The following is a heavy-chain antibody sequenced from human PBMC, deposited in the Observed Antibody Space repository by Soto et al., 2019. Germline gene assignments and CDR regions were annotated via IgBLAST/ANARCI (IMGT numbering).Heavy chain of an antibody. V-gene: IGHV1-18*01. D-gene: IGHD2-15*01. Sequence: ASVKVSCKASGYTFTSYGISWVRQAPGQGLEWMGWISAYNGNTNYAQKLQGRVTMTTDTSTSTAYMELRSLRSDDTAVYYCARDPNIVVVVAATPDHNWFDPWGQGTLVTVSS. CDR2: ISAYNGNT. J-gene: IGHJ5*02. CDR1: GYTFTSYG. CDR3: ARDPNIVVVVAATPDHNWFDP.